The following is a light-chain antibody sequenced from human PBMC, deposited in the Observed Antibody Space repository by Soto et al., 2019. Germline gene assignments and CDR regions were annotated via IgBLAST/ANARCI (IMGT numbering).Light chain of an antibody. CDR2: GAS. CDR1: QSVSSSY. Sequence: EIVLTQSPGTLSLSPGERATLSCRASQSVSSSYLAWYQQKPGQAPRLLIYGASSRATGIPDRFSGSGSGTDFTLTITRLEPEDFAVYYCQEYGSSPPITFGQGTQVEIK. CDR3: QEYGSSPPIT. J-gene: IGKJ5*01. V-gene: IGKV3-20*01.